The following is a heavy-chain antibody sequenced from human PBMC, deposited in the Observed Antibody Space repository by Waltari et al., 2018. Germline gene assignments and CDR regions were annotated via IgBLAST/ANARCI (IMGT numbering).Heavy chain of an antibody. CDR1: GDSMTSTSW. CDR3: ARDRGTGLYLDS. Sequence: QLQLQESGPGTVKPSENLPLTCTVSGDSMTSTSWWGWVRQSPDKGLEWIGQVLRNGRSNYNPSLEGRVIISLDTSNNRFSLELTSATAVDTAVYYCARDRGTGLYLDSWGPGTLVTVS. D-gene: IGHD1-1*01. J-gene: IGHJ4*02. V-gene: IGHV4-4*02. CDR2: VLRNGRS.